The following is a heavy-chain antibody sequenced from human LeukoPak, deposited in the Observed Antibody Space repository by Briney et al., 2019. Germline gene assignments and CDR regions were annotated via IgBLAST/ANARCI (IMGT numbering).Heavy chain of an antibody. CDR3: ARDSLAGGNAFPDY. J-gene: IGHJ4*02. D-gene: IGHD4-23*01. V-gene: IGHV1-18*01. Sequence: ASVKVSCKASDYSFASYGICWVRQAPGRGLEWLGWISAYNGHTNYGQILQGSVTLTRDTFTNTTYLELRSLRSDDTAVYYCARDSLAGGNAFPDYWGQGTLVTVS. CDR2: ISAYNGHT. CDR1: DYSFASYG.